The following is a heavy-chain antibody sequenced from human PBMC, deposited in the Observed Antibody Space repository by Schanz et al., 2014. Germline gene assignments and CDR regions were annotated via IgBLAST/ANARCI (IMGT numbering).Heavy chain of an antibody. V-gene: IGHV1-18*01. Sequence: QVQLVQSEAAVKKPGASVKVSCKASGYTFTRSGISWVRQAPGQGLEWMGWISIHNGITKYAQSVQGRVTMTRDTSTSTAYMELRSLTSDDTAVYYCARVAVCSSTTCQSFDYWGQGTLVTVSS. J-gene: IGHJ4*02. CDR3: ARVAVCSSTTCQSFDY. D-gene: IGHD2-2*01. CDR1: GYTFTRSG. CDR2: ISIHNGIT.